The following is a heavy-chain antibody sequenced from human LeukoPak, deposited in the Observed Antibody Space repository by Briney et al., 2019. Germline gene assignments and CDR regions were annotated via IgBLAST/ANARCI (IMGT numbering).Heavy chain of an antibody. Sequence: GGSLRLSCSASGLTFSRYAMHWVRQAPGKGLEYVSVISSNVGTTYYADSVKDRFTISRDNSRNTLDLQMSSLRAGDTAVYTCVKVGFSGSSGYLDLWGRGTLVTVSS. CDR3: VKVGFSGSSGYLDL. J-gene: IGHJ2*01. CDR1: GLTFSRYA. V-gene: IGHV3-64D*09. D-gene: IGHD6-6*01. CDR2: ISSNVGTT.